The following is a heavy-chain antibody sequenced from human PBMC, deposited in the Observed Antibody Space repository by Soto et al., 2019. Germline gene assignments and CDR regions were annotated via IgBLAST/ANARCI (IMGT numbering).Heavy chain of an antibody. Sequence: PSETLSLTCSVPGGSVSNKTYYWSWIRQPPGKRLEWIGYVYYSGTTNYNPSLKSRVTISVDLSKNQFSLRLSSVTTADTALYYCARDPPESEVGPNLDYWGQGTLVTVSS. CDR1: GGSVSNKTYY. CDR2: VYYSGTT. CDR3: ARDPPESEVGPNLDY. J-gene: IGHJ4*02. V-gene: IGHV4-61*01. D-gene: IGHD1-26*01.